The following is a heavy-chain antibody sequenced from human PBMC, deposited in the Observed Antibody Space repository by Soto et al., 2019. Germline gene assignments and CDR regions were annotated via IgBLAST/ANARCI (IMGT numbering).Heavy chain of an antibody. CDR3: ARDRKFYYSSAYYAAFDM. J-gene: IGHJ3*02. CDR1: GFAVSSYW. CDR2: INEDGSER. V-gene: IGHV3-7*05. Sequence: GGSLRLSCAASGFAVSSYWMTWVRQAPGKGLEWAANINEDGSERQYVDSVKGRLTISRDNAENSLYLQMNSLRAEDTAVYYWARDRKFYYSSAYYAAFDMWGQGTMVTVSS. D-gene: IGHD3-22*01.